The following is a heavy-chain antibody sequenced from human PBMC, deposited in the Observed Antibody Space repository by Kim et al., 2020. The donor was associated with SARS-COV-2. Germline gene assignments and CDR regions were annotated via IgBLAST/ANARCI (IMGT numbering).Heavy chain of an antibody. CDR1: GFTFSSYS. D-gene: IGHD5-12*01. J-gene: IGHJ4*02. Sequence: GGSLRLSCAASGFTFSSYSMNWVRQAPGKGLEWVSSISSSSSYIYYADSVKGRFTISRDNAKNSLYLQMNSLRAEDTAVYYCARDGVWMATISSYFDYWGQGTLVTVSS. V-gene: IGHV3-21*01. CDR2: ISSSSSYI. CDR3: ARDGVWMATISSYFDY.